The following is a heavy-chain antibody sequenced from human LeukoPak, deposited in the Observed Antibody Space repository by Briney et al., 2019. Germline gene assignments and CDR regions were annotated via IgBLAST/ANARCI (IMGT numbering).Heavy chain of an antibody. D-gene: IGHD6-6*01. Sequence: PGGSLRLSCAASGFTFSSYAMSWVRQAPGEGLEWVSAISESGVTTYYADSVKGRFTNSRDNSKNTLYLQVNSLRAEDTAVYYCAKGSSMTIAARLNYWGQGTLVTVSS. CDR1: GFTFSSYA. CDR2: ISESGVTT. V-gene: IGHV3-23*01. J-gene: IGHJ4*02. CDR3: AKGSSMTIAARLNY.